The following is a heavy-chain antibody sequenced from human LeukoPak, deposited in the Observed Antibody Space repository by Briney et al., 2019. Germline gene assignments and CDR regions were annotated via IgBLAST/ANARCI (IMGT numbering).Heavy chain of an antibody. CDR1: GFAFSTYW. D-gene: IGHD6-19*01. J-gene: IGHJ4*02. Sequence: GGSLRLSCTASGFAFSTYWMFWVRQAPGKGLVWVSQINPEGASTTYGDPAKGRFTASRDNAKNALHLQMNSLRVDDTAVYYCARGTAITAGIGFWGQGTLVTVSS. CDR3: ARGTAITAGIGF. V-gene: IGHV3-74*01. CDR2: INPEGAST.